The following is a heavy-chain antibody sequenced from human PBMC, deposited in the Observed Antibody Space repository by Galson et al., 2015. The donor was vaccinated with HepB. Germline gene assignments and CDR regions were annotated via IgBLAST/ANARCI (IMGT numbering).Heavy chain of an antibody. CDR3: ARAPRYSSGWYYDY. V-gene: IGHV3-74*01. CDR2: INSDGSST. Sequence: SLRLSCAASGFTFSSYWMHWVRQAPGKGLVWVSRINSDGSSTSYADSVKGRFTISRDNAKNTLYLQMNSLRAEDTAVYYCARAPRYSSGWYYDYWGQGTLVTVSS. CDR1: GFTFSSYW. J-gene: IGHJ4*02. D-gene: IGHD6-19*01.